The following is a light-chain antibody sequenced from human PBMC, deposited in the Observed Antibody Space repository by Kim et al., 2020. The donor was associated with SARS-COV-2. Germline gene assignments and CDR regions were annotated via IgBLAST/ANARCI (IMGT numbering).Light chain of an antibody. V-gene: IGLV2-14*03. J-gene: IGLJ3*02. CDR3: SSYTTSTTRV. CDR2: DVG. CDR1: SSDVGGYNY. Sequence: QSALTQPASVSGSPGQSTTISCSGSSSDVGGYNYVSWYQQHQGKAPKLIIYDVGTRPSGVSYRFSGSKSGNTASLTISGLQTEDEADYYCSSYTTSTTRVFGGGTQLTVL.